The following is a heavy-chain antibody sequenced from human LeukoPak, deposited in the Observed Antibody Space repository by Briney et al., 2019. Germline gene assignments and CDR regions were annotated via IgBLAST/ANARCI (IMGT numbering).Heavy chain of an antibody. V-gene: IGHV3-23*01. Sequence: AXSGFTFSYXXXXXVRQXPGXXXXXXXAISGRGDSTYYADSVKGRFTVSRDNSKNTLYLQMNTLRAEDTAVYYCAKYYYDSSGNRYCFDYWGQGTLVTVSS. CDR1: GFTFSYXX. CDR2: ISGRGDST. CDR3: AKYYYDSSGNRYCFDY. J-gene: IGHJ4*02. D-gene: IGHD3-22*01.